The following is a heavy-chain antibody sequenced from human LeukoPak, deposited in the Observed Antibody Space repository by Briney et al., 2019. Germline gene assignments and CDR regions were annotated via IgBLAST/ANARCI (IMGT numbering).Heavy chain of an antibody. CDR3: ARHSWTGYDFKNYYGMDV. D-gene: IGHD5-12*01. Sequence: SETLSLTCTVSGGSISSNSYFWGWVRQSPGKGLVWIGNIRYSGTTHYHPSLKSRVKISVDTSKNQFSLNLSSVTAADTAVYYCARHSWTGYDFKNYYGMDVWGQGTTVTVSS. V-gene: IGHV4-39*01. CDR2: IRYSGTT. CDR1: GGSISSNSYF. J-gene: IGHJ6*02.